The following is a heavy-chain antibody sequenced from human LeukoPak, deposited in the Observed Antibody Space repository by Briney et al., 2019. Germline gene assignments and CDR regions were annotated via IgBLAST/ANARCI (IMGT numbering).Heavy chain of an antibody. J-gene: IGHJ4*02. Sequence: GGALRLSCAASGFTFDDYAMHWVRQAPGKGLEWVSGINWKSGSIGYADSVKGRFTISRDNAKNSLYLQMNSLRAEDTAFYYCAKAVGYCRGGSCLYFDYWGQGTLVTVSS. CDR2: INWKSGSI. CDR1: GFTFDDYA. V-gene: IGHV3-9*01. D-gene: IGHD2-15*01. CDR3: AKAVGYCRGGSCLYFDY.